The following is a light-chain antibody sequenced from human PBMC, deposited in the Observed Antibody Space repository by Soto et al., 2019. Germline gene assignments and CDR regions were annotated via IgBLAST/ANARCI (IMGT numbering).Light chain of an antibody. CDR2: SAS. CDR1: RTVDGNY. CDR3: QQYSASPRP. J-gene: IGKJ1*01. Sequence: EVVLTQSPGTLSLSPGERATLSCRASRTVDGNYLAWYHQKPGQPPRLLIHSASTRAPGIPDRFSASGAGTDFALTISRLEPEDSAVYYCQQYSASPRPFGPGTKVEIK. V-gene: IGKV3-20*01.